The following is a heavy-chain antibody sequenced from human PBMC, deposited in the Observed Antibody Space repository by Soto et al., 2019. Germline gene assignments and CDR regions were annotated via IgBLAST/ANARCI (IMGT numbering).Heavy chain of an antibody. CDR3: ARVKNYDYVWGSYRYTEDYFVY. CDR2: IIPIFGTA. V-gene: IGHV1-69*12. D-gene: IGHD3-16*02. Sequence: QVKLVQSGAELKKPGSSVKVSCKASGGTFSSYAISWVRQAPGQGLEWMGGIIPIFGTANYAQKFQGRVTITADDTTSTAYMELSSLRSEDTAVYYCARVKNYDYVWGSYRYTEDYFVYWGQGTLVTVSS. CDR1: GGTFSSYA. J-gene: IGHJ4*02.